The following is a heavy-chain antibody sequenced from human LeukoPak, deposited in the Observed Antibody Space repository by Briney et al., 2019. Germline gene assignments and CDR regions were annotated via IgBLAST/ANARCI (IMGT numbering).Heavy chain of an antibody. V-gene: IGHV4-34*01. D-gene: IGHD3-22*01. CDR2: INQSGST. Sequence: SETLSLTCAVYGASFSGYYWSRIRQPPGKGLEWIGEINQSGSTTYTPSLKSRVTISVDTSKNQFSLKLSSVTAADTAVYYCASFFTYYYDSSGFLWGQGTLVTVSS. J-gene: IGHJ4*02. CDR3: ASFFTYYYDSSGFL. CDR1: GASFSGYY.